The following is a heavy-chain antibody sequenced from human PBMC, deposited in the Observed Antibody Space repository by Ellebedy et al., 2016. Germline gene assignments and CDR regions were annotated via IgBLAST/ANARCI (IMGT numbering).Heavy chain of an antibody. D-gene: IGHD3-3*01. CDR1: GGSFSGYY. Sequence: SETLSLTXAVYGGSFSGYYWSWIRQPPGKGLEWIGEINHSGSTNYNPSLKSRVTISVDTSKNQFSLKLSSVTAADTAVYYCARGFLEWLLSTYYMDGWGKGTTVTVSS. CDR3: ARGFLEWLLSTYYMDG. CDR2: INHSGST. V-gene: IGHV4-34*01. J-gene: IGHJ6*03.